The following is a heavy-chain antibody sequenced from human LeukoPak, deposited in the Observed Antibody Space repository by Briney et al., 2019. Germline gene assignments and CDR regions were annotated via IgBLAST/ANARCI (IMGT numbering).Heavy chain of an antibody. J-gene: IGHJ3*02. CDR2: IYYRGIT. V-gene: IGHV4-39*01. CDR3: ARRTGSSASAFDI. CDR1: GGSISSISNY. Sequence: SETLSLTCTISGGSISSISNYWGWIRQPPGKGLEWIGSIYYRGITCHNPSLKSRVNISIDTSKNQFSLKLSSVTAADTAVYSCARRTGSSASAFDIWGQGTMVTVSS. D-gene: IGHD2-15*01.